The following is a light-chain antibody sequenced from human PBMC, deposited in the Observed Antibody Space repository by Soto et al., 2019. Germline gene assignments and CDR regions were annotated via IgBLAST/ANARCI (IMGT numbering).Light chain of an antibody. CDR1: QDISNY. J-gene: IGKJ1*01. CDR2: AAS. V-gene: IGKV1-39*01. CDR3: HQTDSIPET. Sequence: DIQMTQSPSSLSASVGDRVTITCQASQDISNYLNWYQQKPGKAPKLLIYAASSLQSGVPSRFSGNGSGTDFTLTISSLQPEDFATYYCHQTDSIPETFGQGTKVEIK.